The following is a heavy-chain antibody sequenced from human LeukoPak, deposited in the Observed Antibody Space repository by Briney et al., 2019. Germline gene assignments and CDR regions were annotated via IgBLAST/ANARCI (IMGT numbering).Heavy chain of an antibody. J-gene: IGHJ4*02. CDR2: INPNSGGT. D-gene: IGHD3-10*01. CDR3: ARSAFGELLQDDY. Sequence: GASVKVSCKASGYTFPGYYMHWVRQAPGQGLEWMGWINPNSGGTNYAQKFQGRVTMTRDTSINTAYMELSRLRSDDTAVYYCARSAFGELLQDDYWGQGTLVTVSS. CDR1: GYTFPGYY. V-gene: IGHV1-2*02.